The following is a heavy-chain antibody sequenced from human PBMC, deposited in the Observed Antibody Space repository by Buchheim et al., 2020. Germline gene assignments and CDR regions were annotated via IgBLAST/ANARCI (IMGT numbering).Heavy chain of an antibody. V-gene: IGHV4-30-2*01. J-gene: IGHJ6*02. CDR2: IYHSGST. CDR3: ARVRYGSGSRRKGSSYYYYGMDV. D-gene: IGHD3-10*01. Sequence: QLQLQESGSGLVKPSQTLSLTCAVSGGSISSGGYSWSWIRQPPGKGLEWIGYIYHSGSTYYNPSLKSRVTISVDRSKNQFSLKLSSVTAADTAVYYCARVRYGSGSRRKGSSYYYYGMDVWGQGTT. CDR1: GGSISSGGYS.